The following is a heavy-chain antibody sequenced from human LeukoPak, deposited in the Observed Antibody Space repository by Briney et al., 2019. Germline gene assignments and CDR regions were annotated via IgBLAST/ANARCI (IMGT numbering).Heavy chain of an antibody. V-gene: IGHV3-23*01. J-gene: IGHJ4*02. CDR1: EFTFSSHA. D-gene: IGHD3-10*01. Sequence: PGGSLRLSCAASEFTFSSHAMSWVRQAPGKGLEWVSSIGGSGKNTFYADAVKGRFTISRDNSKDTLYLQMNSLRAEDTAVYYCAKDLETINPTMDWGQGTLVTVSS. CDR2: IGGSGKNT. CDR3: AKDLETINPTMD.